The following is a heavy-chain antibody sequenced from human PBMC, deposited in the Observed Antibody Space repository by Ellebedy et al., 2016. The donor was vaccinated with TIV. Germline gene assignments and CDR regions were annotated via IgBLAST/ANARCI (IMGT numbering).Heavy chain of an antibody. Sequence: GESLKISCAASGLTFSSHSMNWVRQAPGKGLEWVSCIGTTGNTVYYADSVKGRLTISRDNAMNSLYLEMNSLRDEDTAVYYCARVRGTYAYGMDVWGQGTTVTVSS. CDR2: IGTTGNTV. V-gene: IGHV3-48*02. D-gene: IGHD3-16*01. CDR1: GLTFSSHS. CDR3: ARVRGTYAYGMDV. J-gene: IGHJ6*02.